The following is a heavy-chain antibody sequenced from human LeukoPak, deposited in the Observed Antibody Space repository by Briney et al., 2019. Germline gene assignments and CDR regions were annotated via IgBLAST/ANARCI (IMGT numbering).Heavy chain of an antibody. D-gene: IGHD5-18*01. Sequence: SGPALVKPTQTLTLTCSFSGFSLSTSGMRVSWIRQPPGKALECLARIDWDDDKFYNTFLKTRLTISKDTSKNQVVLIMTNMDPVDTATYYCARMAGYSYGFDFWGQGTLVTVSS. CDR3: ARMAGYSYGFDF. V-gene: IGHV2-70*04. CDR1: GFSLSTSGMR. J-gene: IGHJ4*02. CDR2: IDWDDDK.